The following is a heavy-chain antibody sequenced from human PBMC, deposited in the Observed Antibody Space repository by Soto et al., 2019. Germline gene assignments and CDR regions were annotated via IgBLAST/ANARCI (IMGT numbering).Heavy chain of an antibody. J-gene: IGHJ6*02. CDR1: GFTFSSYA. CDR3: ARDEFVVAAKAYYYYGMDD. CDR2: ISYDGSNK. Sequence: GGSLRLSCAASGFTFSSYAMHWVRQAPGKGLEWVAVISYDGSNKYYADSVKGRFTISRDNSKNTLYLQMNSLRAEDTAVYYCARDEFVVAAKAYYYYGMDDWGQGTTVTVSS. D-gene: IGHD2-15*01. V-gene: IGHV3-30-3*01.